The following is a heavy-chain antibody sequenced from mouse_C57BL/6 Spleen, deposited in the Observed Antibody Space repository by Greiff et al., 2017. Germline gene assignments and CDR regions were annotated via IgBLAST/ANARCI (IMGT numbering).Heavy chain of an antibody. D-gene: IGHD4-1*02. J-gene: IGHJ1*03. V-gene: IGHV1-66*01. CDR2: IYPGSGNT. Sequence: VQLQQSGPELVKPGASVKISCKASGYSFTSYYIHWVKQRPGQGLEWIGWIYPGSGNTKYNEKFKGKATLTADTSSSTAYMQLSSLTSEDSAVYYCARPQLGQDWYFDVWGTGTTVTVSS. CDR1: GYSFTSYY. CDR3: ARPQLGQDWYFDV.